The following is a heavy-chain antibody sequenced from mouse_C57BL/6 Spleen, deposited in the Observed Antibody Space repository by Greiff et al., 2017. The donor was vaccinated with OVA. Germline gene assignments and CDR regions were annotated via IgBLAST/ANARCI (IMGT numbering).Heavy chain of an antibody. D-gene: IGHD3-3*01. J-gene: IGHJ2*01. CDR3: ARWGRGRFDY. Sequence: QVQLQQSGAELVMPGASVKLSCKASGYTFTSYWMHWVKQRPGQGLEWIGEIDPSDSYTNYNQKFKGKSTLTVDKSPSTAYMQISSLASEDSAVYSFARWGRGRFDYWGQGTTLTVSS. V-gene: IGHV1-69*01. CDR2: IDPSDSYT. CDR1: GYTFTSYW.